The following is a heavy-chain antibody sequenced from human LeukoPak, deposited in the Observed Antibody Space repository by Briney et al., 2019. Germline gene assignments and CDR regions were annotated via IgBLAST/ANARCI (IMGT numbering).Heavy chain of an antibody. J-gene: IGHJ4*02. D-gene: IGHD4-17*01. CDR1: GGSVSSGSYY. CDR2: IYYSGST. V-gene: IGHV4-61*01. CDR3: ARAQNDYGDSANFDY. Sequence: PSETLSLTCTVSGGSVSSGSYYWSWIRQPPGKGLEWIGYIYYSGSTNYNPSLKSRVTISVDTSKNQFSLKLSSVTAADTAVYYCARAQNDYGDSANFDYWGQGTLVTVSS.